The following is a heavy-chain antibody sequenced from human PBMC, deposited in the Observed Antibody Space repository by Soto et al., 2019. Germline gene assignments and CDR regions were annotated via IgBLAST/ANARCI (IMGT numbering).Heavy chain of an antibody. J-gene: IGHJ4*02. CDR2: TTNKANSYTT. Sequence: EVQLVESGGGLVQPGGSLRLSCAASGFILTDHYMDWVRQAPGKGLEWVGRTTNKANSYTTEYAASVKGRFTISRDESKNALYLQMNSLKTEDTAGYYCASLAGAKEGFDYWGQGTLVTVSS. D-gene: IGHD1-26*01. V-gene: IGHV3-72*01. CDR1: GFILTDHY. CDR3: ASLAGAKEGFDY.